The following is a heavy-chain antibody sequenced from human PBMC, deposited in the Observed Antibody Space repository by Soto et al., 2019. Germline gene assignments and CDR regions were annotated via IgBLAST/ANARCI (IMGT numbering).Heavy chain of an antibody. J-gene: IGHJ6*02. CDR3: TTGGIGPGLNYGMDV. V-gene: IGHV3-15*07. CDR2: IKSKTDGGTT. CDR1: GFTFSNAW. D-gene: IGHD6-13*01. Sequence: GSLRLSCAASGFTFSNAWMNWVRQAPGKGLEWVGRIKSKTDGGTTDYAAPVKGRFTISRDDSKNTLYLQTNSLKTEDTAVYYCTTGGIGPGLNYGMDVWGQGTTVTVSS.